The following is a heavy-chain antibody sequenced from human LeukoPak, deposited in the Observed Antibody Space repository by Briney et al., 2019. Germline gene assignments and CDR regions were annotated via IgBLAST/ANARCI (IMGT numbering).Heavy chain of an antibody. CDR3: ASQSYARFDP. Sequence: GGSLRLSCAASGFTFSSYEMNWVRQAPGKGLGWVSYISSIGSTIYYEDSVKGRFTISRDNAKNSLYLQMNSLRAEDTAVYYCASQSYARFDPWGQGTLVTVSS. D-gene: IGHD3-16*01. V-gene: IGHV3-48*03. CDR2: ISSIGSTI. CDR1: GFTFSSYE. J-gene: IGHJ5*02.